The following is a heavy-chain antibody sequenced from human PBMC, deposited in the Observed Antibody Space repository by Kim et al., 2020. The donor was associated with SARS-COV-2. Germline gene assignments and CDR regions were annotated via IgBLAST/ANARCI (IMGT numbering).Heavy chain of an antibody. V-gene: IGHV4-34*01. D-gene: IGHD6-13*01. CDR3: ARGGYSSSNPNDAFDI. J-gene: IGHJ3*02. Sequence: LKSRVPISVDTSKNQFSLKLSSVTAADPAVYYCARGGYSSSNPNDAFDIWGQGTMVTVSS.